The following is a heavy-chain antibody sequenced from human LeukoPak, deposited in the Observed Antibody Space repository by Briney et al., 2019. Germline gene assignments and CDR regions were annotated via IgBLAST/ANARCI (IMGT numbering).Heavy chain of an antibody. CDR2: VFYTGTT. V-gene: IGHV4-61*01. D-gene: IGHD4/OR15-4a*01. Sequence: PSETLSLTCSISGYSISSGYYWGWIRQPPGKGLEWIGYVFYTGTTMYNPSLHSRVTISKDSSKNQFSLKLSSVTAADPAVYYCARLDYGANPGQFQYWGQGTLVTVSS. CDR1: GYSISSGYY. CDR3: ARLDYGANPGQFQY. J-gene: IGHJ1*01.